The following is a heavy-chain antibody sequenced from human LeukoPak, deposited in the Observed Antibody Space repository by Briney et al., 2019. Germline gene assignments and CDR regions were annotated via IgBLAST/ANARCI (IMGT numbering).Heavy chain of an antibody. CDR1: GYTFTSYD. D-gene: IGHD2-2*02. V-gene: IGHV1-8*01. Sequence: GASVMVSCKASGYTFTSYDINWVRQATGQGLEWMGWMNPNSGNTGYAPKFQGRVTMTRNPSISTAYMELSRLRSDDTAVYYCARGIRIVVVPPAIRFAYWGPGTLVPVSS. CDR3: ARGIRIVVVPPAIRFAY. J-gene: IGHJ4*02. CDR2: MNPNSGNT.